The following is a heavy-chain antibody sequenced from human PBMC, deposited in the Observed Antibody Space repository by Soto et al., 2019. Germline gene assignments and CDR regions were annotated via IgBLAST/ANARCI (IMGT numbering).Heavy chain of an antibody. CDR3: AKDRWARDSIDV. CDR1: GFTFTNYL. CDR2: IDKSGGDT. D-gene: IGHD3-22*01. V-gene: IGHV3-23*05. J-gene: IGHJ6*02. Sequence: EVQLLESGGDLVQPGGSLRLSCAASGFTFTNYLMTWVRQAPGKGLEWVSSIDKSGGDTYYADSVKGRFTISRDNAKNSLYLQMSSLTTEDTAVYYCAKDRWARDSIDVWGQGTTVTVSS.